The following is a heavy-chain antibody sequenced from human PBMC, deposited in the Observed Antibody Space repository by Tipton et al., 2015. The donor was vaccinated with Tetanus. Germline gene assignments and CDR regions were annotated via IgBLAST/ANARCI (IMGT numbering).Heavy chain of an antibody. V-gene: IGHV3-11*01. CDR2: ISSSGSTI. J-gene: IGHJ3*02. Sequence: SLRLSCAASGFTFSDYYMSWIRQAPGKGLEWVSYISSSGSTIYYADSVKGRFTISRDNAKNSLYLQMNSLRAEDTAVYYCARVRSQRHLDAFDIWGQGTMVTVSS. CDR3: ARVRSQRHLDAFDI. D-gene: IGHD6-25*01. CDR1: GFTFSDYY.